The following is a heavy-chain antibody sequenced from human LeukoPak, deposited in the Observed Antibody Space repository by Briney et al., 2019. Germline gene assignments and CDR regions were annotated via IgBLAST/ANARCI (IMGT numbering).Heavy chain of an antibody. V-gene: IGHV4-31*03. CDR1: GGSISSGAYY. Sequence: SETLSLTCTVSGGSISSGAYYWNWIRQHPGKGLEWIGYIYYSGSTYYNPSLKSRVTISVDTSKNQFSLKLNSVTAADTAVYYCARETYCSGGTCFFGPDYWGQGTLVTVSS. J-gene: IGHJ4*02. CDR2: IYYSGST. CDR3: ARETYCSGGTCFFGPDY. D-gene: IGHD2-15*01.